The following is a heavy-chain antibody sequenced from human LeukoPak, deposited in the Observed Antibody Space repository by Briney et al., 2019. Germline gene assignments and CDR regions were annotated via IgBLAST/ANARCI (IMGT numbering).Heavy chain of an antibody. D-gene: IGHD6-19*01. Sequence: SETLSLTCTVSGGSISSYYWSWIRQPPGKGLEWIGYIYYSGSTNYNPSLKSRVTISVDTSKNQSSLKLSSVTAADTAVYYCARALYSSGWYPLSFDYWGQGTLVTVSS. V-gene: IGHV4-59*01. J-gene: IGHJ4*02. CDR1: GGSISSYY. CDR3: ARALYSSGWYPLSFDY. CDR2: IYYSGST.